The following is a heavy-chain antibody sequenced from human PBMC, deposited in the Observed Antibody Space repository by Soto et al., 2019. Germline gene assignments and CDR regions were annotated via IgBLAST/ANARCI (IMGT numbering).Heavy chain of an antibody. V-gene: IGHV2-5*02. Sequence: QVTLRESGPTLVKPTQTLTLTCTFSGVSLTSSGVAVGWIRQPPGKALEWLASIDWADDTHYNPSLKTRAIITGKNSKNQAVLTMANMDPTDPATYYCARIVWLRFEFWGQGTPVTLSS. J-gene: IGHJ4*02. CDR1: GVSLTSSGVA. D-gene: IGHD6-19*01. CDR3: ARIVWLRFEF. CDR2: IDWADDT.